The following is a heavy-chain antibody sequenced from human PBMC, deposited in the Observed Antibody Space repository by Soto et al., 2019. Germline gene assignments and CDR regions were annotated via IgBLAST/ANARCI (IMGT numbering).Heavy chain of an antibody. D-gene: IGHD2-2*01. CDR3: TRFRDCSSTSCYDNHYYYYYMDV. CDR2: IRSKANSYAT. Sequence: GGSLRLSCAASGFTFSGSAMHWVRQASGKGLEWVGRIRSKANSYATAYAASVKGRFTISRDDSKNTAYLQMNSLKTEDTAVYYCTRFRDCSSTSCYDNHYYYYYMDVWGKGTTVTVSS. V-gene: IGHV3-73*01. CDR1: GFTFSGSA. J-gene: IGHJ6*03.